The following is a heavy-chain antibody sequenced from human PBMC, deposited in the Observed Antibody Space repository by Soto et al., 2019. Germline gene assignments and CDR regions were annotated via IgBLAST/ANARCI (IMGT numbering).Heavy chain of an antibody. CDR1: GYSFTSYW. D-gene: IGHD6-6*01. V-gene: IGHV5-51*01. Sequence: GESLKISCKGSGYSFTSYWISWVRQMPGKGLEWMGIIYPGDSDTRYSPSFQGQVTISADKSISTAYLQGSSLKASDTAIYYCSQFKYSTSVRYLQHWGQGTPVTVSS. CDR3: SQFKYSTSVRYLQH. CDR2: IYPGDSDT. J-gene: IGHJ1*01.